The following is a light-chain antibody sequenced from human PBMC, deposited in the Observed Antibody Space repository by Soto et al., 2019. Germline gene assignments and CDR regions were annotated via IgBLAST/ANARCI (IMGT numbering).Light chain of an antibody. J-gene: IGKJ2*01. CDR2: GAS. CDR1: QVIGSRY. CDR3: QQFGSSIPHT. V-gene: IGKV3-20*01. Sequence: EIVMTQSPGTLSLSPGERATISCRASQVIGSRYLAWYHQKSGQAPRLLIYGASSRATGIPARFSGSGSGTDFTLTLSRLEPEDFGVYYCQQFGSSIPHTFGQVTKLDIK.